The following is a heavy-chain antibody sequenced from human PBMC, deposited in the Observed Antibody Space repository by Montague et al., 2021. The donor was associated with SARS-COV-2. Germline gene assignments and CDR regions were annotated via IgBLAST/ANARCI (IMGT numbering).Heavy chain of an antibody. CDR2: IYTTGST. D-gene: IGHD2/OR15-2a*01. CDR3: ARDDFRWDFDC. Sequence: TLSLTCTVSGDSITSDVSYWSWIRQPAGKGLEWIGRIYTTGSTNYNPSLKSRLTISLDTSKNQLSLKPSSVTAADTAVYYCARDDFRWDFDCWGQGTLVTVSS. J-gene: IGHJ4*02. CDR1: GDSITSDVSY. V-gene: IGHV4-61*02.